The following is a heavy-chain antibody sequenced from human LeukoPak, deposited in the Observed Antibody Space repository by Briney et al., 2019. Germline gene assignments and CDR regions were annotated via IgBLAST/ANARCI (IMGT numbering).Heavy chain of an antibody. CDR2: ISSSSSTI. Sequence: PGGSLRLSCAASGFTFSSYSMNWVRQAPGKGLEWVSYISSSSSTIYYADSVKGRFTISRDNAKKSLYLQMNSLRAEDTAVYYCARVNGWGSEWFDPWGQGTLVTVSS. D-gene: IGHD7-27*01. J-gene: IGHJ5*02. CDR3: ARVNGWGSEWFDP. CDR1: GFTFSSYS. V-gene: IGHV3-48*01.